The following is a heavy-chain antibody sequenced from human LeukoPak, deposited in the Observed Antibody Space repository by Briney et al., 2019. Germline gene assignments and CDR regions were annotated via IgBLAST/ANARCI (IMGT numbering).Heavy chain of an antibody. CDR1: GFTFSSYA. Sequence: GGSLRLSCAASGFTFSSYAMSWVRQAPGKGLEWVSAISGSGGSTYYADSVKGRFTISRDNSKNTLYLQMNSLRAEDTAVYYCAEDSHCGGDCYDYWGQGTLVTVSS. CDR3: AEDSHCGGDCYDY. CDR2: ISGSGGST. J-gene: IGHJ4*02. V-gene: IGHV3-23*01. D-gene: IGHD2-21*01.